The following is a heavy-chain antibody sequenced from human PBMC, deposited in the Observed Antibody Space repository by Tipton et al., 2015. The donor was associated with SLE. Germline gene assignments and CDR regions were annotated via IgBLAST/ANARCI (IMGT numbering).Heavy chain of an antibody. J-gene: IGHJ4*02. CDR2: IWYDGSNK. CDR1: GFTFSSYG. D-gene: IGHD3-10*01. Sequence: SLRLSCAASGFTFSSYGMHWVRQAPGKGLEWVAVIWYDGSNKYYADSVKGRFTISRDNSKNTLYLQMNSLRAEDTAVYYCARDSRARGSGPSHYCDYWGQGALVSVSS. V-gene: IGHV3-33*01. CDR3: ARDSRARGSGPSHYCDY.